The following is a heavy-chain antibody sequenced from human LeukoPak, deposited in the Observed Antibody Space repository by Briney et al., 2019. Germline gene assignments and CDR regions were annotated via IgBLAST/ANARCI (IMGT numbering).Heavy chain of an antibody. J-gene: IGHJ5*02. CDR3: ARNPGTAYSSSWYFWEDNWFDP. CDR1: GGSISSGGYY. V-gene: IGHV4-31*03. CDR2: IYYSGST. Sequence: SETLSLTCTVSGGSISSGGYYWSWIRQHPGKGLEWIGYIYYSGSTYYNPSLKSRVTISVDTSKNQLSLKLSSVTAADTAVYYCARNPGTAYSSSWYFWEDNWFDPWGQGTLVTVSS. D-gene: IGHD6-13*01.